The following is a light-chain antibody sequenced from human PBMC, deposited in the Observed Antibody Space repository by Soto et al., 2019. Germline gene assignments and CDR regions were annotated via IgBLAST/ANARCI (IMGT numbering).Light chain of an antibody. CDR2: DVT. CDR1: SSDVGGYNY. J-gene: IGLJ1*01. Sequence: QSVLTQPASVSGSPGQSITISCTGTSSDVGGYNYVSWYQQYPGKAPKVMIYDVTNRPSGVSNRFSGSRSGNTASLTISGLQAEDEADNYCCSFTTSSTYVFGTGTKLTVL. CDR3: CSFTTSSTYV. V-gene: IGLV2-14*01.